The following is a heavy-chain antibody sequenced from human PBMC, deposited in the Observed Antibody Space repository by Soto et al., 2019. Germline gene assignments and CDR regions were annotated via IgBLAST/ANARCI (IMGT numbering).Heavy chain of an antibody. J-gene: IGHJ4*02. CDR2: IYYSGST. Sequence: QLQLQESGPGLVKPSETLSLTCTVSGGSISSSSYYWGWIRQPPGKGLEWIGSIYYSGSTYYNPSLKSRVTISVDTSKNQFSLKLSSVTAADTAVYYCASTATLPILDYWGQGTLVTVSS. D-gene: IGHD2-15*01. V-gene: IGHV4-39*01. CDR3: ASTATLPILDY. CDR1: GGSISSSSYY.